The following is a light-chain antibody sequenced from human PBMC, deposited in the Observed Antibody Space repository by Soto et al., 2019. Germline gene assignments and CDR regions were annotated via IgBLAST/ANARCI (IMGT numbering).Light chain of an antibody. CDR2: GNS. V-gene: IGLV1-40*01. CDR3: QSYESSLSGYV. Sequence: QSVLTQPPSVSGAPGQRVTISCTGSSSNIGAGYDVHWYQQLPGTAPKLLIYGNSNRPSGVPDRFSGSKSGTSASLAITGLQAEDDADYYCQSYESSLSGYVFGTGTKGTVL. J-gene: IGLJ1*01. CDR1: SSNIGAGYD.